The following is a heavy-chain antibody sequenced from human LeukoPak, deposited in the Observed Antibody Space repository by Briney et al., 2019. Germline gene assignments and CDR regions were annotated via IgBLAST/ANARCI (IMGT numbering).Heavy chain of an antibody. D-gene: IGHD4-17*01. CDR3: AKVRSGDYGDYSLDY. V-gene: IGHV3-23*01. J-gene: IGHJ4*02. Sequence: GGSLRLSCAASGFTFGSDDMNWVRQAPGKGLEWVSGLGDSGRDTWYADSVKGRFTISRDNSKNTLYLQMNSLRAEDTAVYYCAKVRSGDYGDYSLDYWGQGTLVTVSS. CDR2: LGDSGRDT. CDR1: GFTFGSDD.